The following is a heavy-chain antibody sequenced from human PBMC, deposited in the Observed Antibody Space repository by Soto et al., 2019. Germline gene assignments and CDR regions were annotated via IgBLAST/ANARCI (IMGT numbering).Heavy chain of an antibody. D-gene: IGHD2-2*01. CDR3: ARGISLKVMIQRDAPDKYHFDS. Sequence: QVQLQQWGAGLLKPSETLSLTCAVYGGSFSDHYWSWIRQPPGKGLEWIGEVNHRGGTNYNPSLKSRVTISADMSKNQFSLKVRSLTAADAAVYYCARGISLKVMIQRDAPDKYHFDSWGQGTLVTVSS. J-gene: IGHJ4*02. V-gene: IGHV4-34*01. CDR2: VNHRGGT. CDR1: GGSFSDHY.